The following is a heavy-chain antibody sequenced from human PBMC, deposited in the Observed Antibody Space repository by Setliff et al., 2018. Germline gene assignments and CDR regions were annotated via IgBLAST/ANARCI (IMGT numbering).Heavy chain of an antibody. D-gene: IGHD2-2*01. CDR1: GYTFRQSI. J-gene: IGHJ4*02. V-gene: IGHV1-18*01. CDR3: SRLVRFCTRTTCQGASANEH. Sequence: ASVKVSCKASGYTFRQSIVSWVRQAPGQGLEWLGWIGVYSGNTYSAQRFQGRVSLTTDTSTGKAYLELRSLRSDDTAVYYCSRLVRFCTRTTCQGASANEHWGQGTLVTVSS. CDR2: IGVYSGNT.